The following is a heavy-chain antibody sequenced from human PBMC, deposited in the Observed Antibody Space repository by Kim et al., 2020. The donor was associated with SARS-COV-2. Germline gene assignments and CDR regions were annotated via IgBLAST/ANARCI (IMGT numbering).Heavy chain of an antibody. Sequence: GESLKISCKGSGYSFTSYWIGWVRQMPGKGLEWMGIIYPGDSDTRYSPSFQGQVTISADKSISSAYLQWSSMKASDTAMYYCETRLHLPLGSYTAFDIWGQGTMVTVSS. D-gene: IGHD3-10*01. CDR1: GYSFTSYW. J-gene: IGHJ3*02. CDR3: ETRLHLPLGSYTAFDI. CDR2: IYPGDSDT. V-gene: IGHV5-51*01.